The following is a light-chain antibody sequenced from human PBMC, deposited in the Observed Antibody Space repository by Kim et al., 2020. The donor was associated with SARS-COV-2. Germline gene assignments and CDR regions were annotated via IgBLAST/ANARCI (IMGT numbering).Light chain of an antibody. CDR3: QQSFTTPLT. V-gene: IGKV1-39*01. CDR2: DAS. J-gene: IGKJ5*01. CDR1: QTISKF. Sequence: DIQMTQSPSHLSASVGDRVTISCRASQTISKFVNWYQLKPGKAPNIVIFDASSLATGVPSRFSGSVSGADFSLTISSLQPDDSATYYCQQSFTTPLTFGQGTRLEI.